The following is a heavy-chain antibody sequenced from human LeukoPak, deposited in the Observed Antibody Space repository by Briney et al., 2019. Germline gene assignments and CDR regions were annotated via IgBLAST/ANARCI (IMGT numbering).Heavy chain of an antibody. CDR3: ARGSPGATYIDY. J-gene: IGHJ4*02. D-gene: IGHD7-27*01. CDR1: GFTFSSYS. CDR2: ISSSSSYI. V-gene: IGHV3-21*01. Sequence: TGGSLRLSCAASGFTFSSYSMNWVRQAPGKGLEWVSSISSSSSYIYYADSVKGRFTISRDNAKNSLYLQMNSLRAEDTAVYYCARGSPGATYIDYWGQGTLVTVSS.